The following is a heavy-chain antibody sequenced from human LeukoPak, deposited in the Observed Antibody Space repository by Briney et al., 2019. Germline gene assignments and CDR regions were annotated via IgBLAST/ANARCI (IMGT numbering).Heavy chain of an antibody. V-gene: IGHV4-39*01. CDR3: ARLTSFHYFDY. D-gene: IGHD3-3*01. J-gene: IGHJ4*02. CDR1: GGSISSSSYY. Sequence: PSETLSLTCTVSGGSISSSSYYWGWIRQPPGKGLEWIGSIYHSGSTYYNPSLKSRVTISVDTSKNQFSLKLSSVTAADTAVYYCARLTSFHYFDYWGQGTLVTVSS. CDR2: IYHSGST.